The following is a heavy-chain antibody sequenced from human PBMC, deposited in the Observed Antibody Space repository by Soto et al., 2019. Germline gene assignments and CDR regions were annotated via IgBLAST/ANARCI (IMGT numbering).Heavy chain of an antibody. CDR2: TRSKANSYTT. CDR3: ARVYTGSGTYHFEY. J-gene: IGHJ4*02. Sequence: PGGSLRLSCAGSGFTFSYAWMSWVRQAPGKGLEWVGRTRSKANSYTTEYGASAKGRFTISRDDSKNSLYLQLSGLKTEDTAVYYCARVYTGSGTYHFEYWGQGSLVTVSS. CDR1: GFTFSYAW. D-gene: IGHD2-2*02. V-gene: IGHV3-72*01.